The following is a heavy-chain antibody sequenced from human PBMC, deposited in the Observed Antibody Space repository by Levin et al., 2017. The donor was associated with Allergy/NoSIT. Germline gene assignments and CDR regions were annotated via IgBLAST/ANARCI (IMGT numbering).Heavy chain of an antibody. J-gene: IGHJ4*02. CDR1: GASFSSHY. CDR2: LFHTGTI. V-gene: IGHV4-59*11. CDR3: AGQRGYAYGFEY. Sequence: SETLSLTCTVSGASFSSHYWNWIRQSPGKGLEWIGILFHTGTISTKPSLKSRVTMSVDTSKNQFSLKVASVTAADTAVYFCAGQRGYAYGFEYWGQGALVTVSS. D-gene: IGHD5-18*01.